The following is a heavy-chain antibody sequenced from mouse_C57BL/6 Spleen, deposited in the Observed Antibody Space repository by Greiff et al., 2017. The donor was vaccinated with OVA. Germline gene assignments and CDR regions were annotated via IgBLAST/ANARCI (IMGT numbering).Heavy chain of an antibody. CDR3: ARSYDYDAFDY. D-gene: IGHD2-4*01. Sequence: VQLKESGPELVKPGASVKISCKASGYAFSSSWMNWVKQRPGKGLEWIGRIYPGDGDTNYNGKFKGKATLTADKSSSTAYMQLSSLTSEDSAVYFCARSYDYDAFDYWGQGTTLTVSS. CDR1: GYAFSSSW. V-gene: IGHV1-82*01. CDR2: IYPGDGDT. J-gene: IGHJ2*01.